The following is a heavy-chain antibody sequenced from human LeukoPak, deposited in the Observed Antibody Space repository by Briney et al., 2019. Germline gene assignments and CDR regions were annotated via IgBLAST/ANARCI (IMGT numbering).Heavy chain of an antibody. J-gene: IGHJ4*02. D-gene: IGHD6-13*01. V-gene: IGHV3-72*01. CDR1: GFTFSDHY. CDR3: ARVTSNWSFDY. Sequence: GGSLRLSCAASGFTFSDHYMDWVRQAPGKGLEWVGRIRNKANSYTTEYAASVKGRFSISRDDSNNALYLQMNSLKTEDSAVYYCARVTSNWSFDYWGQGTLVTVSS. CDR2: IRNKANSYTT.